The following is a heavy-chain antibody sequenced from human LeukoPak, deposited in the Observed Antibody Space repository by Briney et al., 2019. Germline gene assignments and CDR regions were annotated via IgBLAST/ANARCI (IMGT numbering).Heavy chain of an antibody. CDR3: ARDKGSGMLPFDY. V-gene: IGHV1-2*02. J-gene: IGHJ4*02. CDR1: GYTFTVHY. Sequence: HRASVKVSCKASGYTFTVHYLHWVRQAPGQGPEWMGWFNPNSGDANYAQRFQGRVTMTRVTSISTAYMEMKGLTIDDTAVYYCARDKGSGMLPFDYWGQGTRVTVSS. CDR2: FNPNSGDA. D-gene: IGHD1-1*01.